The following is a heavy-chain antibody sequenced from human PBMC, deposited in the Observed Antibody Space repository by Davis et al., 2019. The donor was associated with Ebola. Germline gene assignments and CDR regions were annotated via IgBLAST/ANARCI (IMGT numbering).Heavy chain of an antibody. CDR2: LIPIFGTA. D-gene: IGHD3-9*01. J-gene: IGHJ5*02. Sequence: SVTVSCKASGGTFSSYAVSWVRQAPGQGLEWMGGLIPIFGTANYAQKFQVRVTITADESTSTAYMELSSLRSEDTAVYYCARDALRYFDWFLSQGFDPWGQGTLITVSS. V-gene: IGHV1-69*13. CDR1: GGTFSSYA. CDR3: ARDALRYFDWFLSQGFDP.